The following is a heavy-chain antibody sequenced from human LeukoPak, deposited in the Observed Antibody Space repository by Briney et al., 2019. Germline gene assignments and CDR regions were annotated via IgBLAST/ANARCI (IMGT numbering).Heavy chain of an antibody. CDR1: GGSISSYY. V-gene: IGHV4-59*12. CDR3: ASRLQGHFQH. Sequence: PSETLSLTCTVSGGSISSYYWSWIRQPPGKGLEWIGYIYYSGSTYYNPSLKSRVTISVDTSKNQFSPKLSSVTAADTAVYYCASRLQGHFQHWGQGTLVTVSS. D-gene: IGHD4-11*01. CDR2: IYYSGST. J-gene: IGHJ1*01.